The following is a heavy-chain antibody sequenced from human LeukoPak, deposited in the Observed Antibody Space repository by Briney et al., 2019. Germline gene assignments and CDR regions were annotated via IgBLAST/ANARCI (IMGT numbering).Heavy chain of an antibody. CDR2: IHSADSNT. V-gene: IGHV5-51*01. Sequence: GESLKISCKDSGYSFTNYWIGWVRQMPGKGLEWMGIIHSADSNTKYSPSFQGQVTISADKSISTAYLQWSSLKASDTAMYYCARLAAAGSNWFDPWGQGTLVTVSS. CDR3: ARLAAAGSNWFDP. CDR1: GYSFTNYW. J-gene: IGHJ5*02. D-gene: IGHD6-13*01.